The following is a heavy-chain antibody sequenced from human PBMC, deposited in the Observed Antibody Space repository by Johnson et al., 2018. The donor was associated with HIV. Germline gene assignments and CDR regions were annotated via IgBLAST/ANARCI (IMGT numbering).Heavy chain of an antibody. CDR3: AGDTLAGAYGDWPDAFDI. Sequence: QVQLVESGGGLVKPGGSLRLSCAASGFTFSDYYMSWIRQAPGKGLEWVSYISSSGSTIYYADSVKGRFTISRDNAKNSLYLQMNSLGAEDTAVYYCAGDTLAGAYGDWPDAFDIWGQGTLVTVSS. CDR2: ISSSGSTI. CDR1: GFTFSDYY. J-gene: IGHJ3*02. D-gene: IGHD2-21*02. V-gene: IGHV3-11*04.